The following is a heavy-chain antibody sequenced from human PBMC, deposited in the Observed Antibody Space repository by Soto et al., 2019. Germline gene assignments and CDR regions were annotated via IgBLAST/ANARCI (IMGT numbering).Heavy chain of an antibody. J-gene: IGHJ4*02. Sequence: LRLSCAASGFTFSDYAMHWVRQAPGKWFELVAFFSHDGRNTHYADSVKGRFTISRDSFKNTVSLEITSLRAEDTAVYYCAKGGRQWLVTSDFNYWGQGALVTVS. CDR3: AKGGRQWLVTSDFNY. D-gene: IGHD6-19*01. V-gene: IGHV3-30*18. CDR2: FSHDGRNT. CDR1: GFTFSDYA.